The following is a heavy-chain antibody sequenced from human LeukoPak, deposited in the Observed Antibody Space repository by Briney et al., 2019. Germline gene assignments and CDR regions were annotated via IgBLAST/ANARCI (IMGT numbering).Heavy chain of an antibody. J-gene: IGHJ4*02. Sequence: PGGSLRLSCAASGFIFDDYAMHWVRQAPGKGLEWVSLISGDGGSTFYADSVRGRFTISRDNSKNSLSLQMNSLTTEDTALYYCAKEEYSHTTNSFDNWGQGILVTVSS. D-gene: IGHD2-8*01. CDR3: AKEEYSHTTNSFDN. CDR2: ISGDGGST. CDR1: GFIFDDYA. V-gene: IGHV3-43*02.